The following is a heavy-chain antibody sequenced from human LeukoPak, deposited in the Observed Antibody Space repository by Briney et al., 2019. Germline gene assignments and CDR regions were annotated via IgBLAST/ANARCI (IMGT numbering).Heavy chain of an antibody. CDR2: ISSSGSTI. CDR1: GFTFSDYY. D-gene: IGHD2-21*02. CDR3: ARDAARGDCIVDY. J-gene: IGHJ4*02. V-gene: IGHV3-11*04. Sequence: SLRLSCAASGFTFSDYYMSWIRQAPGKGLEWVSYISSSGSTIYYADSVKGRFTISRDNAKNSLYLQMNSLRAEDTSVYYCARDAARGDCIVDYWGQGILVTVSS.